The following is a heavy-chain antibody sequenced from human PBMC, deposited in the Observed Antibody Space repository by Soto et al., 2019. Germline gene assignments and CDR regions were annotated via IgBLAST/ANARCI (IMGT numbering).Heavy chain of an antibody. CDR2: INSDGSSI. CDR3: VRGKYRSPVGY. J-gene: IGHJ4*02. V-gene: IGHV3-74*01. Sequence: DVQLVESGGGLVQPGGSLRLSCAVSGFTFSSYWMHWVRQVPGKGLVWVSRINSDGSSISYADSVKGRFTSSRDNAKNTLYLQMNSLRGEDTAVYYCVRGKYRSPVGYWGQGTQVTVSS. D-gene: IGHD1-1*01. CDR1: GFTFSSYW.